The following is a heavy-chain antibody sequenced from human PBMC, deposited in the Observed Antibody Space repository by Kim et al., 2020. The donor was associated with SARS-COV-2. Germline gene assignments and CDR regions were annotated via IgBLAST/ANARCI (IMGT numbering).Heavy chain of an antibody. V-gene: IGHV3-48*02. CDR2: ISISSSTI. Sequence: GGSLRLSCAASDFSLGAYNINWVRQAPGKGLEWVSYISISSSTIYYADSVQGRFTISRDNAKNSLYLQMNSLRDEDTAVYYCTREMAKSDFWSGYRAFDAFDIWGQGTMVTVSS. CDR3: TREMAKSDFWSGYRAFDAFDI. J-gene: IGHJ3*02. D-gene: IGHD3-3*01. CDR1: DFSLGAYN.